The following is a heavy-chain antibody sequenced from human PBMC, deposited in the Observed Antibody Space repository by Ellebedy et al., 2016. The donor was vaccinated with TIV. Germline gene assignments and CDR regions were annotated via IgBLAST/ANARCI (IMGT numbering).Heavy chain of an antibody. CDR1: GGSITSSGYY. D-gene: IGHD1-1*01. Sequence: MPSETLSLTCTVSGGSITSSGYYWGRVRQPPGKGMEWVGGIYFSGTSYYNPSLKSRVTISVDTSKTQFSLKVNSVTAADTAVYFCARSDQYMTPFDYGGQGTLVTVS. V-gene: IGHV4-39*01. J-gene: IGHJ4*02. CDR3: ARSDQYMTPFDY. CDR2: IYFSGTS.